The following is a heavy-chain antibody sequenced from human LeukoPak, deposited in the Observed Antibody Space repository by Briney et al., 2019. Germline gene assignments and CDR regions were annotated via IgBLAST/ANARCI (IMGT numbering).Heavy chain of an antibody. J-gene: IGHJ4*02. CDR3: ARVRGTLLEIDY. CDR1: DFTVSFNY. CDR2: IYTSGLT. D-gene: IGHD3-3*01. Sequence: GGSLRLSCAASDFTVSFNYMTWVRQAPGKGLEWVSIIYTSGLTYYADSVKGRFTISRDNSKNTLFLHMSSLRVDDTAVYFRARVRGTLLEIDYWGQGTPVTVSS. V-gene: IGHV3-53*01.